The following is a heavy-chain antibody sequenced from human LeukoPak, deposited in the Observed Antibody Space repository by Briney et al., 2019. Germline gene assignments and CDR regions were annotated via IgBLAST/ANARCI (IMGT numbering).Heavy chain of an antibody. Sequence: GGSLRLSCATSGFTFTTYWMNWVRQAPGKGLEWVANIKQDGSEKYYVDSVKGRFTISRDNAKNSLYLQMNSLRADDTAVYYCARGGGYAWDYWGQGTLVTVSS. D-gene: IGHD5-12*01. CDR3: ARGGGYAWDY. CDR2: IKQDGSEK. J-gene: IGHJ4*02. CDR1: GFTFTTYW. V-gene: IGHV3-7*01.